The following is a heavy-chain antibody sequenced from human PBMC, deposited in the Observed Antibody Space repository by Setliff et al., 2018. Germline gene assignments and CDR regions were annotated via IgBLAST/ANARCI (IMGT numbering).Heavy chain of an antibody. V-gene: IGHV4-61*10. D-gene: IGHD3-3*01. CDR1: GASINSGFYY. CDR3: ARDFSTPHFGVARGSYYYYYMDV. CDR2: LQSGGGS. Sequence: SETLSLTCTVSGASINSGFYYWTWARQTAGKGLEWIGHLQSGGGSYYNPSLNSQFTISVDTSKNQFSLRLSSVTAADTAVYYCARDFSTPHFGVARGSYYYYYMDVWGKGTTVTVSS. J-gene: IGHJ6*03.